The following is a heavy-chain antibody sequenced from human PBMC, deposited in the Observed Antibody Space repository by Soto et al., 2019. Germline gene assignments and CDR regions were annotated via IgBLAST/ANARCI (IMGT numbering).Heavy chain of an antibody. Sequence: GGSLRLSCAASGFTFSSYAMSWVRQAPGKGLEWVLAISGSGGSTYYADSVKGRFTISRDNSKNTLYLQMNSLRAEDTAVYYCVKDRPRKLYSSSYLFDYWGQGTLVTVSS. CDR3: VKDRPRKLYSSSYLFDY. CDR1: GFTFSSYA. V-gene: IGHV3-23*01. J-gene: IGHJ4*02. CDR2: ISGSGGST. D-gene: IGHD6-13*01.